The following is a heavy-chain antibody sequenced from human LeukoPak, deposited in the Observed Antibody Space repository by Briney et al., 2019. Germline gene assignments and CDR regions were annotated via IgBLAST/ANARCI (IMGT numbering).Heavy chain of an antibody. V-gene: IGHV3-48*01. Sequence: GGSLRLSCAACGFIFSSYRMNWVRQAPGKGLEWVSYISSRSGTIYYADSVKGRFTISRDNAKNSLYLQMNSLRAEDTAVYYCARRIDTAMVIDYWGQGALVTVSS. D-gene: IGHD5-18*01. CDR1: GFIFSSYR. CDR2: ISSRSGTI. J-gene: IGHJ4*02. CDR3: ARRIDTAMVIDY.